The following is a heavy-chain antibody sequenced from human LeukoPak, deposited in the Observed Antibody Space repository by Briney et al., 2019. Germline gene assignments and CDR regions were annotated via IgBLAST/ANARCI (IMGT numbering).Heavy chain of an antibody. V-gene: IGHV4-59*01. Sequence: SETLSLTCTVSGGSISSYYWSWIRQPPGKGLEWIGYIYYSGSTNYNPSLKSRVTISVDTSKNQFSLKLSSVTAADTAVYYCARGVAEPTRDGYNYHYYYYMDVWGKGTTVTVSS. CDR3: ARGVAEPTRDGYNYHYYYYMDV. D-gene: IGHD5-24*01. J-gene: IGHJ6*03. CDR1: GGSISSYY. CDR2: IYYSGST.